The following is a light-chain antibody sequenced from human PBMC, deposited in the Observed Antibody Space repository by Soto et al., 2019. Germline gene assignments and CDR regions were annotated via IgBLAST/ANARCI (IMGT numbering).Light chain of an antibody. CDR1: SSDVGGYNY. CDR2: EVS. Sequence: QSVLTQPASVSGSPGQSITISCTGTSSDVGGYNYVSWYQQHPGKALKLMIYEVSNRPSGVSNRFSGSKSGNTASLTISGLQAEDEADYYCSSYTSSSTLVVFGGGTELTVL. CDR3: SSYTSSSTLVV. V-gene: IGLV2-14*01. J-gene: IGLJ2*01.